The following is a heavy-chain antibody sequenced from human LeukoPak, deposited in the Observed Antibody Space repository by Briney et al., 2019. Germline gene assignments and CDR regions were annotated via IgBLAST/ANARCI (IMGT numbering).Heavy chain of an antibody. CDR3: AKDPDYDILTGYHRGFDP. J-gene: IGHJ5*02. V-gene: IGHV3-23*01. D-gene: IGHD3-9*01. Sequence: GGSLRLSCAASGFTFSSYAMSWVREAPGKGLEWVSAISGSGGSTYYADSVKGRFTISRDNSKNTLYLQMNSLRAEDTAVYYCAKDPDYDILTGYHRGFDPWGQGTLVTVSS. CDR2: ISGSGGST. CDR1: GFTFSSYA.